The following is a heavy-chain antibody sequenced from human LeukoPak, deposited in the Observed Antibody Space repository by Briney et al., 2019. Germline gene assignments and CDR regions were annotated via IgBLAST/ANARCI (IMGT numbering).Heavy chain of an antibody. J-gene: IGHJ3*02. CDR1: GYTFTSYY. Sequence: GASVKVSCKASGYTFTSYYMHWVRQAPGQGLEWMGIINPSGGSTSYAQKFQGRVTMTGDTSTSTVYMGLSSLRSEDTAVYYCARIRDGYNDAYDIWGQGTMVTVSS. CDR3: ARIRDGYNDAYDI. V-gene: IGHV1-46*01. D-gene: IGHD5-24*01. CDR2: INPSGGST.